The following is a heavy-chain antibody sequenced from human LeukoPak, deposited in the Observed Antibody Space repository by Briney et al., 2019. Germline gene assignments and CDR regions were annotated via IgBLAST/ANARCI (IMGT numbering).Heavy chain of an antibody. CDR1: GGSISSSSYY. CDR2: IYYSGST. J-gene: IGHJ4*02. Sequence: SETLSLTCTVSGGSISSSSYYWGWIRQPPGKGLEWIGSIYYSGSTYYNPSLKSRVTISVDTSKNQFSLKLSSVTAADTAVYYCARARGPYYYDSSGYYSIWGQGTLVTVSS. D-gene: IGHD3-22*01. V-gene: IGHV4-39*07. CDR3: ARARGPYYYDSSGYYSI.